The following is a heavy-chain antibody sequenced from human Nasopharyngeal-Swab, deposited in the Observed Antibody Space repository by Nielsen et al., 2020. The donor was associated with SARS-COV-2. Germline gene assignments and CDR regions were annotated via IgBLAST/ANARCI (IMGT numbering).Heavy chain of an antibody. D-gene: IGHD3-22*01. J-gene: IGHJ4*02. CDR2: IYYIGCT. CDR3: ARVGYYDSSGYPFDY. Sequence: SETLSLTCTVSGGSVSDTNYYWSWIRQPPGKGLECIGSIYYIGCTNYNPSLKSRVTISIDTSKNQFSLKLSSVTAADTAVYYCARVGYYDSSGYPFDYWGQGTLVTVSS. V-gene: IGHV4-61*01. CDR1: GGSVSDTNYY.